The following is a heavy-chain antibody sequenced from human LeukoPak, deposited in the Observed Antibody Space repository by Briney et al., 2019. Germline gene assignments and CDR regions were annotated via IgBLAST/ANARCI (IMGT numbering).Heavy chain of an antibody. CDR2: IYRGGNT. V-gene: IGHV3-53*01. J-gene: IGHJ4*02. CDR1: GFTVSSNY. CDR3: ARGPRYSSSWYPGQLDY. D-gene: IGHD6-13*01. Sequence: PGGSLRLSCAASGFTVSSNYMSWVRQAPGKGLEWVSVIYRGGNTYYADTVKGRFTISRDNSKNTLYLQMNSLRAEDTAVYYCARGPRYSSSWYPGQLDYWGQGTLVTVSS.